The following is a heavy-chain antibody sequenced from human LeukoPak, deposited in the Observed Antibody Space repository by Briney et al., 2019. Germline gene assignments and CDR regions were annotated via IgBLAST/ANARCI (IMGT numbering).Heavy chain of an antibody. CDR1: GYTFTSYG. Sequence: ASVKVSCKASGYTFTSYGISWVRQAPGQGLEWMGWISAYNGNTNYAQKLQGRVTMTTDTSTSTAYMELRSLRSDDTAVYYCARETDGCSYGDPTFDYWGQGTLVTVSS. V-gene: IGHV1-18*01. CDR3: ARETDGCSYGDPTFDY. J-gene: IGHJ4*02. CDR2: ISAYNGNT. D-gene: IGHD5-18*01.